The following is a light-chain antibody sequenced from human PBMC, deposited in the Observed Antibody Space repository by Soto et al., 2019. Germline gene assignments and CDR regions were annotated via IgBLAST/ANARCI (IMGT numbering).Light chain of an antibody. CDR3: QQSYSTPRT. CDR1: QSISSY. V-gene: IGKV1-39*01. Sequence: DIQMTQSPSSLSASVGDRVTITCRASQSISSYLNWYQQKPGKAPKLLIYAASSLQSEVPSMFSGSGSGTDFTLTISSLQPEDFATYYGQQSYSTPRTFGQGTKVEIK. CDR2: AAS. J-gene: IGKJ1*01.